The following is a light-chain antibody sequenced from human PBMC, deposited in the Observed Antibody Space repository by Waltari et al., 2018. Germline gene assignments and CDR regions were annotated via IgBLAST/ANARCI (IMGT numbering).Light chain of an antibody. CDR1: QRISRW. CDR2: DAS. CDR3: QSGGSGRA. J-gene: IGKJ4*01. Sequence: DIQMTQSPSTLSASVGHRVTITSRASQRISRWLAWYQQKPGKAPKLLIYDASSLESGVPSRFSGSRSGTEFTLTISSLQPDDFAVYCHQSGGSGRAFGGGTKVEIK. V-gene: IGKV1-5*01.